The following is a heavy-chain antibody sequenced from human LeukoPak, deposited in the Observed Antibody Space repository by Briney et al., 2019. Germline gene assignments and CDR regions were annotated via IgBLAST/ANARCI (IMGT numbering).Heavy chain of an antibody. J-gene: IGHJ6*03. V-gene: IGHV4-61*02. CDR2: ISTSGST. CDR1: GGSISSGSYS. D-gene: IGHD2-2*01. Sequence: SETLSLTCTVSGGSISSGSYSWTWIRQPAGKGLEWIGRISTSGSTNYNPSLKSRVTISVDTSRNQFSLNLSSVTAADTAVYYCARGSTSAYYYYMDVWGKGTTVTVSS. CDR3: ARGSTSAYYYYMDV.